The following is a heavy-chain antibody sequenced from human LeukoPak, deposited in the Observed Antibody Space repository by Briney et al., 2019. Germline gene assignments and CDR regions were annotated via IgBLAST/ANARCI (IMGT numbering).Heavy chain of an antibody. CDR2: ISSSSSTM. CDR3: AGSPDYDFWSGWGYYYYYYMDV. CDR1: GFTFSSYS. J-gene: IGHJ6*03. D-gene: IGHD3-3*01. V-gene: IGHV3-48*01. Sequence: PGGSLRLSCAASGFTFSSYSMNWVRQAPGKGLEWVSYISSSSSTMYYADSVKGRFTISRDNAKNSLYLQMNSLRAEDTAVYYCAGSPDYDFWSGWGYYYYYYMDVWGKGTTVTVSS.